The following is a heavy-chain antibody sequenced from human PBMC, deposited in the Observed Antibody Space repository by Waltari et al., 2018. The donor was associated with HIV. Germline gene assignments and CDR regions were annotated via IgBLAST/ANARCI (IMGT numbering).Heavy chain of an antibody. Sequence: GGGVTPARRAAVDAVGRPGIILTQHTLPRVRQAPDKGLEWVTTISSTGGIKYYADSAKSRFTISRDNSKNTVHLQLNRLTPEDTAVYLCAREARGSRWGEWYFDLWGRGTRVTVSS. CDR2: ISSTGGIK. CDR1: GIILTQHT. D-gene: IGHD3-16*01. J-gene: IGHJ2*01. CDR3: AREARGSRWGEWYFDL. V-gene: IGHV3-33*05.